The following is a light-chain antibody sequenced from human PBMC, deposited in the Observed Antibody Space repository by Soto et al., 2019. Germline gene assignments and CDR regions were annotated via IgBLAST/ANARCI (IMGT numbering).Light chain of an antibody. CDR2: EVS. CDR3: SSYAGNNNVV. Sequence: QSALTQPPSASGSPGQSVTISCTGTSSDVGGYNYVSWYQQHPGKAPKLMIYEVSKRPSGVPDRFSGSKSGNTASLTVSGLQAEDEADYYSSSYAGNNNVVLGGGTKLTVL. CDR1: SSDVGGYNY. V-gene: IGLV2-8*01. J-gene: IGLJ2*01.